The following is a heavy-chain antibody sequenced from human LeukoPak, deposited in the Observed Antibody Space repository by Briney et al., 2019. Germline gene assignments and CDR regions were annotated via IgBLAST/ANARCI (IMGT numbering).Heavy chain of an antibody. CDR2: INPSGGST. V-gene: IGHV1-46*01. J-gene: IGHJ3*02. Sequence: ASVKVSCKASGYTFTSYYMHWVRQAPGQGLEWMGIINPSGGSTSYAQKFQGRVTMTRDTSTSTVYMELRSLRSDDTAVYYCARSVGATTGSIDAFDIWGQGTMVTVSS. CDR3: ARSVGATTGSIDAFDI. D-gene: IGHD1-26*01. CDR1: GYTFTSYY.